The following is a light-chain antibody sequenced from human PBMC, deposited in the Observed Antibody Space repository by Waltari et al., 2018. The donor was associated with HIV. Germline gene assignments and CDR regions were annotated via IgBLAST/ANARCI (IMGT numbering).Light chain of an antibody. CDR2: QAS. CDR3: QQYHSYPVT. CDR1: QNINSW. J-gene: IGKJ4*01. V-gene: IGKV1-5*01. Sequence: DIHMTPSPSTVSASVGDRVIISCRASQNINSWLAWYQQTPGKPPRFLIYQASTLERGVPSRFSGSGSGTLFTLTINNLQPVDFGTYYCQQYHSYPVTFGGGTKVEIK.